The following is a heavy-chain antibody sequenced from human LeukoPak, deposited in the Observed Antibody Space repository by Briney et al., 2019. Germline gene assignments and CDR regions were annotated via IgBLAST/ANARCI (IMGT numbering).Heavy chain of an antibody. V-gene: IGHV4-4*02. CDR2: VHLDGRT. D-gene: IGHD3-3*01. CDR3: AREGGFYRPLDY. J-gene: IGHJ4*02. CDR1: GGSVTSTNW. Sequence: SETLSLTCGVSGGSVTSTNWWTWVRQPPGKGLEWIGEVHLDGRTNYNPSLKSRLTMSVDLSENHVSLKLTSVTAADTAVYYCAREGGFYRPLDYSGQGALVTVSS.